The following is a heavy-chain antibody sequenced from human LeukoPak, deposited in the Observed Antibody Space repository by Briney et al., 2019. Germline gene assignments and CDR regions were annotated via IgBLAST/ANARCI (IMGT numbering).Heavy chain of an antibody. CDR2: ISGSGGST. D-gene: IGHD3-3*01. V-gene: IGHV3-23*01. CDR3: AKSLPYYDFWSGYYTPDAFDI. J-gene: IGHJ3*02. Sequence: GGSLRLSXAASGFTFSSYAMSWVRQAPGKGLEWVSAISGSGGSTYYADSVKGRFTISRDNSKNTLYLQMNSLRAEDTAVYYCAKSLPYYDFWSGYYTPDAFDIWGQGTMVTVSS. CDR1: GFTFSSYA.